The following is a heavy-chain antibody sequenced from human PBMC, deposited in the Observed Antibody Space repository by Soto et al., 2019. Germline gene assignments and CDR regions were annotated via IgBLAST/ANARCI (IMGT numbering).Heavy chain of an antibody. D-gene: IGHD7-27*01. Sequence: EVQLLESGGGLVQPGGSLRLSCAASGFTFSSYAMSWVRQAPGKGLEWVSAITGSGGRTYYADSVKGRFTISRDNSKNTLYLQMNSLRAEDTAVYYCAKGLTGAPYYAMDVWGQGTKVTVSS. CDR2: ITGSGGRT. V-gene: IGHV3-23*01. J-gene: IGHJ6*02. CDR3: AKGLTGAPYYAMDV. CDR1: GFTFSSYA.